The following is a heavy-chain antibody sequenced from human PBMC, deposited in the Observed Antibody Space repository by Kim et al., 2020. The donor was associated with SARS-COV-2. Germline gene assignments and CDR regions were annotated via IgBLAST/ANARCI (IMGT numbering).Heavy chain of an antibody. CDR3: ASSFRNALDI. V-gene: IGHV6-1*01. J-gene: IGHJ3*02. CDR1: GDSVSSNSVG. CDR2: TYYRSKWST. Sequence: SQTLSLTCAISGDSVSSNSVGWHWIRQSPSRGLEWLGRTYYRSKWSTDYAVSVKSRIIINPDTTKNQFSLQLNSVTPEDTAVYYCASSFRNALDIWGQGT.